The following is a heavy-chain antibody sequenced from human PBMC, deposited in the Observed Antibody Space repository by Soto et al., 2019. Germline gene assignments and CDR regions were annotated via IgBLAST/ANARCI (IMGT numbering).Heavy chain of an antibody. Sequence: QVQLQESGPGLVKPSQTLSLTCSVSGDPINSGGYFWSWIRQLPGKGLEWIGNIFYNGSTYYNPSLKSRVTISLDTSKSLFSLNLSSVTAADTAVYFCARDRYFDLWGRGTLVTVSS. V-gene: IGHV4-31*03. J-gene: IGHJ2*01. CDR2: IFYNGST. CDR3: ARDRYFDL. CDR1: GDPINSGGYF.